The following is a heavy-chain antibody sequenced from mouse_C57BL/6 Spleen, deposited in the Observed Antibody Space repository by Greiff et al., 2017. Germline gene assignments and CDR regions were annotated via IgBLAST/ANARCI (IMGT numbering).Heavy chain of an antibody. J-gene: IGHJ3*01. CDR1: GYTFTDYE. Sequence: QVQLKESGAELVRPGASVTLSCKASGYTFTDYEMHWVKQTPVHGLEWIGAIDPETGGTAYNQKFKGKAILTADKSSSTAYMELRSLTSEDSAVYYCTRSLAYWGQGTLVTVSA. V-gene: IGHV1-15*01. CDR2: IDPETGGT. CDR3: TRSLAY.